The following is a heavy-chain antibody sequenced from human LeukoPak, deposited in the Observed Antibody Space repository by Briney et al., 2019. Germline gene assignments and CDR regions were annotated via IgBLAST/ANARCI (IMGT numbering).Heavy chain of an antibody. J-gene: IGHJ3*02. CDR3: ASDRTYYYDSSGYYPDAFDI. CDR1: GYTFTSYY. D-gene: IGHD3-22*01. CDR2: INPSGSST. V-gene: IGHV1-46*01. Sequence: ASVKVSCKASGYTFTSYYMHWVRQAPGKGLEWMGVINPSGSSTSYAQKFQGRVTMTRDTSTSTVYMELSSLRSEDTAVYYCASDRTYYYDSSGYYPDAFDIWGQGTMVTVSS.